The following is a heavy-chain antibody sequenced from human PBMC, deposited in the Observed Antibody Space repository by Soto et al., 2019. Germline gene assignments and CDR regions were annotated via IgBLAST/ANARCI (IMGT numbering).Heavy chain of an antibody. J-gene: IGHJ4*02. CDR3: AREIGYGDVSATLVD. CDR2: IIPMFGTT. CDR1: AGTVSRFL. D-gene: IGHD4-17*01. Sequence: QVQLVQSGAEVKKPGSSVKVSCKASAGTVSRFLINWVRQAPGQGLEWMGGIIPMFGTTNYARKFQGRVTITADESTSTAYMELSSLRSEDTAMYYCAREIGYGDVSATLVDWGQGTPVTVSS. V-gene: IGHV1-69*01.